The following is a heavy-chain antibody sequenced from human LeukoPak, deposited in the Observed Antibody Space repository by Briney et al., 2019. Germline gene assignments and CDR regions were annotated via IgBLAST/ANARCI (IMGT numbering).Heavy chain of an antibody. J-gene: IGHJ6*02. V-gene: IGHV3-74*01. CDR1: GFTFSSFW. Sequence: PSGGSLRLSCGASGFTFSSFWMHWVRQAPGKGLVWVSRINSDGSSTSYADSVKGRFTISRDNDKNMLYLQMNSLRAEDTAVYYCAPHLSVVVPGAQYGMDVWGQGTTVTVSS. CDR2: INSDGSST. CDR3: APHLSVVVPGAQYGMDV. D-gene: IGHD2-2*01.